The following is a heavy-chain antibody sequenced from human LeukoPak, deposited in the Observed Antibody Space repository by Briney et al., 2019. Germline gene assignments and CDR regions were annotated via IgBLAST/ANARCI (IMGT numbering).Heavy chain of an antibody. V-gene: IGHV3-74*01. D-gene: IGHD5-12*01. Sequence: QSGGSLRLSCAASGFTFSSYWMHWVRQAPGKGLVWVSRINSDGSSTSYADSVKGRFTISRDNAKNTLYLQMNSLRAEDTAVYYCATRSPEIRYSGYDEDLLFEYWGQGTLVTVSS. CDR3: ATRSPEIRYSGYDEDLLFEY. J-gene: IGHJ4*02. CDR2: INSDGSST. CDR1: GFTFSSYW.